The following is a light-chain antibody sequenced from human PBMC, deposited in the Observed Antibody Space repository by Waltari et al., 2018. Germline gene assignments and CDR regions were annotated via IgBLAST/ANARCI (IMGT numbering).Light chain of an antibody. CDR1: SSNIGNYF. J-gene: IGLJ2*01. V-gene: IGLV1-51*01. Sequence: QSVLTQPPSVSAAPGQKVTISSSGTSSNIGNYFVSWYHQLPGATPKLLIYDNYKRPSGIPDRVSASKSGTSATLDITGLQIGDEADYYCATWDNSLTAVVFGGGTKLTVL. CDR3: ATWDNSLTAVV. CDR2: DNY.